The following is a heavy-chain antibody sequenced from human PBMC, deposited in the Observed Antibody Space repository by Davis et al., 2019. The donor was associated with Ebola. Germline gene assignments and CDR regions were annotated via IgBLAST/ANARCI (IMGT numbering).Heavy chain of an antibody. CDR1: GGSISSGDYY. J-gene: IGHJ4*02. CDR3: EGGRYYYDSSGYWTY. D-gene: IGHD3-22*01. CDR2: IYYSGST. Sequence: MPSETLSLTCTVSGGSISSGDYYWSWIRQPPGKGLEWIGYIYYSGSTYYNPSLKSRVTISVDTSKNQFSLKLSSVTAADTAVYYCEGGRYYYDSSGYWTYWGQGTLVTVSS. V-gene: IGHV4-30-4*01.